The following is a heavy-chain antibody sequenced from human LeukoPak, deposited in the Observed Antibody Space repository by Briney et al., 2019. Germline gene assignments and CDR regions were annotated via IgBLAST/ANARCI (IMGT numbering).Heavy chain of an antibody. Sequence: PSETLSLTCTVSRGSTSTYYWSWIRQPAGKGLEWIGRIYPSGNTNFNPSLMSRVTMSIDTSKNQFSLKLSSVTAADTAIYSCARTLHPPNLNWYFDYWGQGILVTVSS. CDR1: RGSTSTYY. CDR3: ARTLHPPNLNWYFDY. J-gene: IGHJ4*02. CDR2: IYPSGNT. D-gene: IGHD1-1*01. V-gene: IGHV4-4*07.